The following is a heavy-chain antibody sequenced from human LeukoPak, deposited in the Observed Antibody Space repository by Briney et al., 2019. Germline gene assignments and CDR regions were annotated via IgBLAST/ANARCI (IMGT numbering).Heavy chain of an antibody. V-gene: IGHV3-20*04. CDR1: GFTFSSYG. CDR2: INWNGGST. J-gene: IGHJ5*02. Sequence: GGSLRLSCAASGFTFSSYGMHWVRQAPGKGLEWVSGINWNGGSTGYADSVKGRFTISRDNAKNSLYLQMNSLRAEDTALYYCARVPSGSWGLTYNWFDPWGQGTLVTVSS. CDR3: ARVPSGSWGLTYNWFDP. D-gene: IGHD1-26*01.